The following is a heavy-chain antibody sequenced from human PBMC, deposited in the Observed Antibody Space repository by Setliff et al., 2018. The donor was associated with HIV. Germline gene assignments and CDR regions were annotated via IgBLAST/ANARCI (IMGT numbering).Heavy chain of an antibody. CDR3: ARGYWEWEGSIGDASDI. J-gene: IGHJ3*02. CDR2: INGGNDMI. CDR1: GFTFSRYN. Sequence: GESLTISCAASGFTFSRYNLNWVRQSPGKGLEWISYINGGNDMIYYADSVKGRFTISRDSATNSLYLQMNSLRADDTAVYYCARGYWEWEGSIGDASDIWGQGAMVTVSS. D-gene: IGHD3-3*01. V-gene: IGHV3-48*01.